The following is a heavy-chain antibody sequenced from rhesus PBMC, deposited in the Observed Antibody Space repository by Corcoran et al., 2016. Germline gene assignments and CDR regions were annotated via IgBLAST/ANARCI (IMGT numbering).Heavy chain of an antibody. CDR2: LDVEKSKK. CDR1: GYTFTELS. Sequence: EVQLVQSGAEVKKPGASVTVSCMVSGYTFTELSLHWVRQAPGKGREWRRGLDVEKSKKIEAEKCKGRVTRTEDTSTDTAYMELSSRRSEDTAVYYCAGNSGSLYYCDYWGQGVLVTVSS. D-gene: IGHD6-25*01. CDR3: AGNSGSLYYCDY. V-gene: IGHV1-156*01. J-gene: IGHJ4*01.